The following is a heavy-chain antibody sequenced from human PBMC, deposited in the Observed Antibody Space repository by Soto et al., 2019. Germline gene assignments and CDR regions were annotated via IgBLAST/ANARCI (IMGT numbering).Heavy chain of an antibody. Sequence: QVQLVESGGGVVQPGRSLRLSCAASGFTFSSYAMHWVRQAPGKGLEWVAVISYDGSNKYYADSVKGRFTISRDNSKNTLYLQMNSLRAEDTAVYYCAREDGSYYSISFDYWGQGTLVTVSS. D-gene: IGHD1-26*01. CDR2: ISYDGSNK. J-gene: IGHJ4*02. CDR3: AREDGSYYSISFDY. V-gene: IGHV3-30-3*01. CDR1: GFTFSSYA.